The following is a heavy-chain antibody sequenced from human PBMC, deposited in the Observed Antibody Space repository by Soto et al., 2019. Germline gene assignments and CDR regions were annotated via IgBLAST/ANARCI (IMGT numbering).Heavy chain of an antibody. CDR2: ISSRSSLI. D-gene: IGHD6-19*01. CDR1: GFSFSSHS. Sequence: GGSLRLSCAAYGFSFSSHSFNWVRQAPGQGLEWVAYISSRSSLILYADSVRGRFVISRDNALNSLYLQMNSPRDEDTAMYYCVRERGEYDSGWYIDRWGQGTPVTVSS. J-gene: IGHJ4*02. V-gene: IGHV3-21*06. CDR3: VRERGEYDSGWYIDR.